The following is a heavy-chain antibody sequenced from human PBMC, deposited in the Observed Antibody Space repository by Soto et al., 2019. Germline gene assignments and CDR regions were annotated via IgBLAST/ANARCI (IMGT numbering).Heavy chain of an antibody. J-gene: IGHJ5*02. Sequence: QVQLVESGGGLVPPGGSLRLSCAGSGFTFGDSYMSWIRQAPGKGLELLSYISPGSRYPAYADSVKGRFTISRDNAKRSLYLQMMSLTAEDTAIYYCVRGGGGGLFDPLGQGTMVTVSS. CDR3: VRGGGGGLFDP. D-gene: IGHD2-15*01. CDR2: ISPGSRYP. V-gene: IGHV3-11*06. CDR1: GFTFGDSY.